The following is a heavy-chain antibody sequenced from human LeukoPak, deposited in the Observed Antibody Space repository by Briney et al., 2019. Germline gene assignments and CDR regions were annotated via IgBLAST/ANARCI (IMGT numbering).Heavy chain of an antibody. CDR1: GFTFSSYS. Sequence: GGSLRLSCAASGFTFSSYSMNWVRQAPGKGLEWVSSISSSSSYIYYADSVKGRFTISRDNAKNSLYLQMNSLRAEDTAIYYCASHQGGSGFLRPFDSWGQGTLVTVSS. V-gene: IGHV3-21*04. CDR3: ASHQGGSGFLRPFDS. CDR2: ISSSSSYI. J-gene: IGHJ4*02. D-gene: IGHD3-10*01.